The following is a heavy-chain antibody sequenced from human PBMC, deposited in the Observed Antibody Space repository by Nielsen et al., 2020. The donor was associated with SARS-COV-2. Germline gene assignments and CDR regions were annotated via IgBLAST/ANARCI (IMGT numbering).Heavy chain of an antibody. Sequence: SETLSLTCTVSDGSISSYYWSWIRQPPGKGLEWIGYIYYSGSTNYNPSLKSRVTISVDTSKNQFSLKLSSVTAADTAVYYCARQPERTTVTTGWFDPWGQGTLVTVSS. CDR1: DGSISSYY. CDR2: IYYSGST. D-gene: IGHD4-17*01. CDR3: ARQPERTTVTTGWFDP. V-gene: IGHV4-59*08. J-gene: IGHJ5*02.